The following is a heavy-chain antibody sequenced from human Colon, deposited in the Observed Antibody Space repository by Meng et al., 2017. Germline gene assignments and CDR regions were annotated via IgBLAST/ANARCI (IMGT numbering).Heavy chain of an antibody. V-gene: IGHV1-2*06. J-gene: IGHJ4*02. CDR1: GNRVTGSW. D-gene: IGHD5-24*01. CDR2: INPDSGDR. Sequence: ARLVGCATGVKAGGAQSRCSCKAVGNRVTGSWWHRGREAPGQGLEWIKRINPDSGDRNYAEKFQGRATMSRDTSISTASMELSGLTSDDTAVYYCVVDLDAYNGNLDFWGQGTLVTVSS. CDR3: VVDLDAYNGNLDF.